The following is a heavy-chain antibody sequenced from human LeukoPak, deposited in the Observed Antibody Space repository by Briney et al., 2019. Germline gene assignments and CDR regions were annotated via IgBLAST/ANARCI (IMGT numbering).Heavy chain of an antibody. J-gene: IGHJ6*03. D-gene: IGHD2-15*01. CDR2: ISSSSSTI. CDR3: ARGSRYCSGGSCHPPLFYYYYMDV. Sequence: PGGSLRLSCAASGFTFSSYSMNWVRQAPGKGLEWVSYISSSSSTIYYADSVKGRFTISRDNAKNSLYLQMNSLRAEDTAVYYCARGSRYCSGGSCHPPLFYYYYMDVWGKGTTVTISS. V-gene: IGHV3-48*01. CDR1: GFTFSSYS.